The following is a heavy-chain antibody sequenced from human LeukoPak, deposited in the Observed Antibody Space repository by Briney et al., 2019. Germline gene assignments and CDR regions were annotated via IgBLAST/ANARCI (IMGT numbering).Heavy chain of an antibody. D-gene: IGHD4-23*01. Sequence: ASVKVSCKASGYTFTGYYMHWVRQAPGQGLEWMGWINANSGGTNYAQKFQGRVTTTRDTSISTAYMELSWLGSDDTAVYYCARDNSPPSVYYYGMDVWGQGTTVTVSS. CDR3: ARDNSPPSVYYYGMDV. CDR2: INANSGGT. V-gene: IGHV1-2*02. J-gene: IGHJ6*02. CDR1: GYTFTGYY.